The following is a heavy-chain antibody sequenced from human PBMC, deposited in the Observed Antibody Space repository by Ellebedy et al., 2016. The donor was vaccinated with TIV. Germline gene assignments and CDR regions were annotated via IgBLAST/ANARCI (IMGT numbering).Heavy chain of an antibody. CDR3: ARDWSGYFDP. CDR2: ISGSGGCT. CDR1: GFTFGFSFSRYA. J-gene: IGHJ5*02. D-gene: IGHD3-3*01. Sequence: GESLKISCAASGFTFGFSFSRYAMSWVRQAPGKGLEWFSAISGSGGCTYYADSVKGRFTISRDNSKSTLFLQMNSLRAEDTAVYYCARDWSGYFDPWGQGTLVTVSS. V-gene: IGHV3-23*01.